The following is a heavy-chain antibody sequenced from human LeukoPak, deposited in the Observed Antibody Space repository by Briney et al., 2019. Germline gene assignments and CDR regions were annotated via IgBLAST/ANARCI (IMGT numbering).Heavy chain of an antibody. CDR1: GFTFSSYS. J-gene: IGHJ4*02. V-gene: IGHV3-21*01. CDR3: ARFIAAPYYLDY. CDR2: ISSSRSYI. D-gene: IGHD6-13*01. Sequence: GGSLRLSCAASGFTFSSYSMNWVRQAPGKGLEWVSFISSSRSYIYYADSVKGRFTTSRDNAKNSLYLQMNSLRAEDTAVYYCARFIAAPYYLDYWGRGTLVTVSS.